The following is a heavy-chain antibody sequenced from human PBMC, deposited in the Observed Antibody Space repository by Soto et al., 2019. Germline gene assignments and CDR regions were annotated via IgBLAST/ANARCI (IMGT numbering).Heavy chain of an antibody. CDR3: TYRTTLVGAPTY. CDR1: GFSLTSSGVG. J-gene: IGHJ4*02. Sequence: QITLKESGPTLVKPTQTLTLTCSFSGFSLTSSGVGVAWIRQPPGKALEWLALIYWDGDQRYSPSLRSSLTITKDTSNSQVLLTITHVDPVDTATYFCTYRTTLVGAPTYWGQGTLVTVSS. CDR2: IYWDGDQ. V-gene: IGHV2-5*02. D-gene: IGHD1-26*01.